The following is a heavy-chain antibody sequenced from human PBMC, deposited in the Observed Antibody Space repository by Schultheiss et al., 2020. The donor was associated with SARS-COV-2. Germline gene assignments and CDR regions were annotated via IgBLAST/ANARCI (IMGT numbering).Heavy chain of an antibody. Sequence: GSLRLSCTVSGGSISSGGYYWSWIRQHPGKGLEWIGYIYYSGGTNYSPSLKSRVTISVDTSKNQFSLNLSSVTAADTAVYYCARDQDYGRNAFDIWGQGTMVTVSS. D-gene: IGHD4/OR15-4a*01. CDR3: ARDQDYGRNAFDI. CDR2: IYYSGGT. CDR1: GGSISSGGYY. V-gene: IGHV4-61*08. J-gene: IGHJ3*02.